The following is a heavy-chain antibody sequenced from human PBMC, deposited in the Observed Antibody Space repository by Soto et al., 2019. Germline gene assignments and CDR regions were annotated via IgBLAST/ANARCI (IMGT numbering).Heavy chain of an antibody. CDR2: IYWDDDK. D-gene: IGHD3-22*01. V-gene: IGHV2-5*02. Sequence: CVPTLSNPTQTLTLTCTFCGFSLSTSGVGVGGIRQPPGKALEWLALIYWDDDKRYSPSLKSRLTITNDTSKNQVVLTMTNMDPVDTATYYCAHVQRGGGYYPRVYDYWGQGTLVTVSS. J-gene: IGHJ4*02. CDR3: AHVQRGGGYYPRVYDY. CDR1: GFSLSTSGVG.